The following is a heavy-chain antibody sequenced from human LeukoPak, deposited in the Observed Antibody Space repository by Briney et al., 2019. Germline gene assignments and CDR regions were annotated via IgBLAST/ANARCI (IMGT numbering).Heavy chain of an antibody. J-gene: IGHJ4*02. D-gene: IGHD5-24*01. Sequence: GGSLRLSCAASGFTFSSYAMNWVRQAPGKGLEWVSTISGSGGSTYYADSVKGRFTISRDKSKNTVYLRMNSLRAEDTAVYYCAKERGYGYNHIDYWGQGTLVTVSS. CDR2: ISGSGGST. CDR1: GFTFSSYA. V-gene: IGHV3-23*01. CDR3: AKERGYGYNHIDY.